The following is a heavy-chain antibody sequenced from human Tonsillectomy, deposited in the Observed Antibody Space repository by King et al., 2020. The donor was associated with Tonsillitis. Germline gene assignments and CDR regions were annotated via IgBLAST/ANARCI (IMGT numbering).Heavy chain of an antibody. CDR3: ARGEMASDYDDDSSGYGTLDN. V-gene: IGHV4-30-4*01. Sequence: QLQESGPGLVKPSQTLSLTCTVSGGSIISADYYWSWIRQPPGKGLEWIGYIYYSGSTHYNSSLKSRVTISVDTSKNQFSLKVRSVTAADTAVYYCARGEMASDYDDDSSGYGTLDNWGQGTLVTVSS. J-gene: IGHJ4*02. CDR1: GGSIISADYY. CDR2: IYYSGST. D-gene: IGHD3-22*01.